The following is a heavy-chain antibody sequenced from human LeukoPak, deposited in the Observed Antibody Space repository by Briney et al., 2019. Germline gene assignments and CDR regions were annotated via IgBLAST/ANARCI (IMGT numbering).Heavy chain of an antibody. D-gene: IGHD2-15*01. J-gene: IGHJ5*02. CDR1: GFTFSSYA. CDR3: AAPTYCSGGSCYSNWFDP. Sequence: PGGSLRLSCAASGFTFSSYAMHWVRQAPGKGLEWVAVISYDGSNKYYADSVKGRFTISRDNSKNTLYLQMNSLRAEDTAVYYCAAPTYCSGGSCYSNWFDPWGQGTLVTVSS. CDR2: ISYDGSNK. V-gene: IGHV3-30-3*01.